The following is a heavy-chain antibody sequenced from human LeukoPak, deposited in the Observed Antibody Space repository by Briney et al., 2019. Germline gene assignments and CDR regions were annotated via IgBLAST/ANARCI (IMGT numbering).Heavy chain of an antibody. Sequence: PSETLPLTCTVSGDSISDTTYYWAWIRQSPGKGLEWIGSVYKSGDTYYHPSLKSRVIISVDTSKNQFFLRLNSVTAADTAVFYCARDQRASYNQWGIFDSWGQGTLVTVSS. D-gene: IGHD1-14*01. CDR3: ARDQRASYNQWGIFDS. J-gene: IGHJ4*02. V-gene: IGHV4-39*02. CDR2: VYKSGDT. CDR1: GDSISDTTYY.